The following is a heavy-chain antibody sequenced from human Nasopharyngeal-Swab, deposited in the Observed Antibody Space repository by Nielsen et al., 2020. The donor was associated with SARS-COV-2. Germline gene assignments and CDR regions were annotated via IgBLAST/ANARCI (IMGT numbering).Heavy chain of an antibody. J-gene: IGHJ3*02. V-gene: IGHV3-7*01. CDR1: GFTFSSYW. D-gene: IGHD5-18*01. Sequence: GGSLTLSCAASGFTFSSYWMSWVRQAPGKGLEWVANIKQDGSEKYYVDSVKGRFTISRDNAKNSLYLQMNSLRAEDTAVYYCASWQLWPTFDIWGQGTMVTVSS. CDR2: IKQDGSEK. CDR3: ASWQLWPTFDI.